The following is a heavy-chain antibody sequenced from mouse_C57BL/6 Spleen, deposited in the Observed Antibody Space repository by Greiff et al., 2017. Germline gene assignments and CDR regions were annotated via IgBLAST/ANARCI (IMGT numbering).Heavy chain of an antibody. CDR1: GYTFTSYW. V-gene: IGHV1-50*01. Sequence: QVQLQQPGAELVKPGASVKLSCKASGYTFTSYWMQWVKQRPGQGLEWIGEIDPSDSYTNYNQKFKGKATLTVDTSSSTAYMQLSSLTSEDSAVYYCAGLRRRTSLYYYAMDCWDQGTSVTVSS. CDR2: IDPSDSYT. CDR3: AGLRRRTSLYYYAMDC. J-gene: IGHJ4*01. D-gene: IGHD2-2*01.